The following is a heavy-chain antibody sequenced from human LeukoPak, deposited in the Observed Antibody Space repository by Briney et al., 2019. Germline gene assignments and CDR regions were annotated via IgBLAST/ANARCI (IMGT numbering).Heavy chain of an antibody. V-gene: IGHV1-69*13. J-gene: IGHJ5*02. CDR2: IIPIFGTA. D-gene: IGHD2-2*01. Sequence: ASVKVSCKASGGTFSSYAISWVRQAPGQGLEWMGGIIPIFGTANYAQKFQGRVTITADESTSTAYMELSSLRSEDTAVYYCARDLAGIVVPNWFDPWGQGTLVTVSS. CDR1: GGTFSSYA. CDR3: ARDLAGIVVPNWFDP.